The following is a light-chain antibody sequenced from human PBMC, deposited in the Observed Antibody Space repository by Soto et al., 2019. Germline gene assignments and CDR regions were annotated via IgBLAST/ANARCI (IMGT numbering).Light chain of an antibody. CDR1: QNVYNN. V-gene: IGKV3-15*01. CDR2: DAS. CDR3: QQCRNWLPT. Sequence: EIVMTQSPATLSVSPGEGATLSCKASQNVYNNLAWYQQRPGQPPRLLIYDASTRATGISARFSGSGYGTEFTLTISTLQSEDFVVYCCQQCRNWLPTFGGWTKVDIK. J-gene: IGKJ4*01.